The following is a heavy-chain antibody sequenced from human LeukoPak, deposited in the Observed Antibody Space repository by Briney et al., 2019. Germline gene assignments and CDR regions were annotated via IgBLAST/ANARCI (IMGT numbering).Heavy chain of an antibody. CDR2: ISYDGSNK. J-gene: IGHJ4*02. Sequence: GGSLRLSCAASGFTFSDSYMSWIRQAPGKGLEWVAVISYDGSNKYYADSVKGRFTISRDNSKNTLYLQMSSLRVEDTAVYYCARDGAPYCSGGSCNSAYWGQGTLVTVSS. D-gene: IGHD2-15*01. CDR3: ARDGAPYCSGGSCNSAY. CDR1: GFTFSDSY. V-gene: IGHV3-30-3*01.